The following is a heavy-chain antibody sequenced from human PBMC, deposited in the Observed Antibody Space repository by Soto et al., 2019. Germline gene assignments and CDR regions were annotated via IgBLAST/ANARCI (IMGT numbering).Heavy chain of an antibody. CDR2: IYYSGST. V-gene: IGHV4-59*01. CDR1: GGSISSYY. CDR3: ARDLRVDDFWSGQYYYYYGMDV. D-gene: IGHD3-3*01. Sequence: SETLSLTCTVSGGSISSYYWSWIRQPPGKGLEWIGYIYYSGSTNYNPSLKSRVTISVDTSKNQFSLKLSSVTAADTAVYYCARDLRVDDFWSGQYYYYYGMDVWGQGTTVTVSS. J-gene: IGHJ6*02.